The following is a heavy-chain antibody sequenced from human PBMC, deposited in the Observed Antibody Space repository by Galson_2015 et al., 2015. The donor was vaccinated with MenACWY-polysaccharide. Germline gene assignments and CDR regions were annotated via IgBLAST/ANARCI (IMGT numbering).Heavy chain of an antibody. CDR1: GYTFTGYY. V-gene: IGHV1-2*04. Sequence: SVKVSCKASGYTFTGYYMHWVRQAPGQGLEWMGWINPNSGGTNYAQKFQGWVTMTRDTSISTAYMELSRLRSDDTAVYYCARDQGITMIVGDAFDIWGQGTMVTVSS. D-gene: IGHD3-22*01. CDR2: INPNSGGT. CDR3: ARDQGITMIVGDAFDI. J-gene: IGHJ3*02.